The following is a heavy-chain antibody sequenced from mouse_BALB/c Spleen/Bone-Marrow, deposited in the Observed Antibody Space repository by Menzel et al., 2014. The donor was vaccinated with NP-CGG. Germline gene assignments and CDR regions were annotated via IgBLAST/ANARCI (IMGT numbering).Heavy chain of an antibody. CDR1: GYTFTNYW. CDR2: IYPSDSYT. V-gene: IGHV1-69*02. CDR3: TRGFPYAIDY. Sequence: VQLVESGAELVRPGASVKLSCKASGYTFTNYWINWVKQRPGQGLEWIGNIYPSDSYTNYNQKFKDKATLTVDKSSSTAYMQLSSPTSEDSAVYYCTRGFPYAIDYWGQGTSVTVSS. J-gene: IGHJ4*01.